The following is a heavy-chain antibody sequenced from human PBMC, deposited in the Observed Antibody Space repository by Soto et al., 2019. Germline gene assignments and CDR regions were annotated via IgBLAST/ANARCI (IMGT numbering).Heavy chain of an antibody. J-gene: IGHJ4*02. CDR2: ISHDGSNK. Sequence: QVQLVESGGAVVQPGKSLRLSCAASGFTFNTYGMYWVRQAPGKGLEWVAVISHDGSNKYHADSVKGRFTISRDNSKNTLYLQMNSLRVEDTAVYYCAKDIVRYTYGACDYWGQGALVTVSS. CDR3: AKDIVRYTYGACDY. CDR1: GFTFNTYG. V-gene: IGHV3-30*18. D-gene: IGHD5-18*01.